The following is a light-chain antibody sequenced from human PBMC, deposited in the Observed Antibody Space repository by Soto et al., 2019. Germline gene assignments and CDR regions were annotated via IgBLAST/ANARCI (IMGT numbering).Light chain of an antibody. CDR3: SSYTSGSTLYV. J-gene: IGLJ1*01. CDR2: NVY. CDR1: SSDIGIYNF. V-gene: IGLV2-14*03. Sequence: QSVLTQPASVSGSPGQSITIFCTGTSSDIGIYNFVSWYQQHPGKAPKLMIYNVYSRPSGVSHRFSGSRSGNTASLTISGLQAEDEADYYCSSYTSGSTLYVFGTGTKLTVL.